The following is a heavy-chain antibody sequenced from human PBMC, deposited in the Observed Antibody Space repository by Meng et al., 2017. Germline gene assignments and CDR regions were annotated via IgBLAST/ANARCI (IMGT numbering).Heavy chain of an antibody. CDR1: GLTFSSYA. CDR3: ASMGY. V-gene: IGHV3-30*01. CDR2: ISYDGSNK. D-gene: IGHD3-10*01. Sequence: VQRVESGGGLVQPGWSLRLSCAASGLTFSSYAMHWVRQAPGKGLEWVAVISYDGSNKYYADSVKGRFTISRDNSKNTLYLQMNSLRAEDTAVYYCASMGYWGQGTLVTVSS. J-gene: IGHJ4*02.